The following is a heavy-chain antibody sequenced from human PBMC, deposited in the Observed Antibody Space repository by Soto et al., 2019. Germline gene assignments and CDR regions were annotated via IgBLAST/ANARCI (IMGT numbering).Heavy chain of an antibody. CDR3: ARDAPWELYDYGDYLVHY. J-gene: IGHJ4*02. CDR1: GYTFTSYG. CDR2: ISAYNGNT. V-gene: IGHV1-18*01. Sequence: ASVKVSCKASGYTFTSYGISWVRQAPGQGLEWMGWISAYNGNTNYAQKLQGRVTMTTDTSTSTAYMELRSLRSDDTAVYYCARDAPWELYDYGDYLVHYWGQGALVTVSS. D-gene: IGHD4-17*01.